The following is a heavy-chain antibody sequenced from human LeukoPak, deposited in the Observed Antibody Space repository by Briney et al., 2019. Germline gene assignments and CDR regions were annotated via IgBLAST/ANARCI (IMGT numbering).Heavy chain of an antibody. V-gene: IGHV2-5*02. Sequence: SGPTLVNPTQTLTLTCTFAGFSLSTTGVGVGWIRQPPGKALEGLALIYWDDDKRYSPSLESRLTITQDPSQNQVVLTMSNMDPVDTATYYCAHRIAVVAATGGFDYWGQGTLVTVSS. CDR1: GFSLSTTGVG. CDR2: IYWDDDK. D-gene: IGHD2-15*01. CDR3: AHRIAVVAATGGFDY. J-gene: IGHJ4*02.